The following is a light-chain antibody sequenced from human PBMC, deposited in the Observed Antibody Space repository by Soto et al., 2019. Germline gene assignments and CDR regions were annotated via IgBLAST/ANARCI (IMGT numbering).Light chain of an antibody. CDR3: YSYRGSNAWV. V-gene: IGLV2-14*01. CDR2: EVS. CDR1: SSDVGAYNF. Sequence: QSALTQPACVSGSPGQSITISCTGTSSDVGAYNFVSWYQHHPGTAPKLMIYEVSNRPSGASNRFSGSKSGNTASLTISGLQTEDEADYYCYSYRGSNAWVFGGGTKVTVL. J-gene: IGLJ3*02.